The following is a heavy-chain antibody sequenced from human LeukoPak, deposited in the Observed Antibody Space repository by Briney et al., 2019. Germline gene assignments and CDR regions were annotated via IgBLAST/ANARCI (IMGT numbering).Heavy chain of an antibody. V-gene: IGHV1-18*01. CDR3: ALPAKGAFFYYYMEV. Sequence: ASVKVSCKASAYTSPNYGINWVRQAPGRGLEWMGWISTYNGNTQYAQKFQGRVTMTTDTPTKTVYMELSNLRSNDTAVYYCALPAKGAFFYYYMEVWGKGTTVTVSS. CDR1: AYTSPNYG. D-gene: IGHD2-2*01. J-gene: IGHJ6*03. CDR2: ISTYNGNT.